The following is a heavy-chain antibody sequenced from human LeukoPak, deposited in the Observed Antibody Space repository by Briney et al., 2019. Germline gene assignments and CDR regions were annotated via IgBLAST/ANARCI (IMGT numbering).Heavy chain of an antibody. D-gene: IGHD3-10*01. J-gene: IGHJ5*02. CDR1: GYSFTSYW. V-gene: IGHV5-51*01. CDR3: ARHRYYYGSGTKYNWFDP. CDR2: IYPGDSDT. Sequence: GESLKISFKGSGYSFTSYWIGWVRQMPGKGVEWMGIIYPGDSDTRYSPSFQGQVTISADKSISTAYLQWSSLKASDTAMYYCARHRYYYGSGTKYNWFDPWGQGTLVTVSS.